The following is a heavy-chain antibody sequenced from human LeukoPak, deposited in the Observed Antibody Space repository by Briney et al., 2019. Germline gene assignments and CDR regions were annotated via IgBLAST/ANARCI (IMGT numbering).Heavy chain of an antibody. D-gene: IGHD2-2*01. V-gene: IGHV3-7*04. CDR3: ARDGGYRSSTGCYVRLDS. CDR2: INLDGGEK. J-gene: IGHJ4*02. Sequence: GGSLRLSCAASGFTFSTYWMSWVRHSPGKGLEWVANINLDGGEKYYVDSVKRRFTISRDNAKNSLHLQMNSLRAEDTAVYYCARDGGYRSSTGCYVRLDSWGQGTLVTVSS. CDR1: GFTFSTYW.